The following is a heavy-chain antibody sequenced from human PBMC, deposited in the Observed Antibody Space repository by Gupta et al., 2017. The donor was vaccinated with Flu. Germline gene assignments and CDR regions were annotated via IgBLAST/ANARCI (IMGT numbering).Heavy chain of an antibody. CDR3: ARHGPLPGYDFWSGYLDF. CDR2: IYWDDDK. CDR1: GFSLNSRGLG. J-gene: IGHJ4*02. Sequence: QITLKESGPTLVNPTQTLTLTCAFTGFSLNSRGLGVSWVRQPPGKAPEWLALIYWDDDKRYSPALMNRLTITKDSFRNQVVLTMTNMGPVDTATYYCARHGPLPGYDFWSGYLDFWGQGILVTVSS. V-gene: IGHV2-5*02. D-gene: IGHD3-3*01.